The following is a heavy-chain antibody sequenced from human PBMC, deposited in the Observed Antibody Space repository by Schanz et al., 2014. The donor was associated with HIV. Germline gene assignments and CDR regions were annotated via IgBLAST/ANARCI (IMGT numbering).Heavy chain of an antibody. CDR2: IGSGGRTI. Sequence: VQLVESGGCVVQPGRSLRLSCVASGFTFSRYRMDWVRQAPGKGLEWVSSIGSGGRTIFYADSVRGRFTISRDNAENSLYLQLSGLRGDDTAVYYCARKTDGSYDDRPFDIWGQGTVVTVSS. J-gene: IGHJ3*02. CDR3: ARKTDGSYDDRPFDI. V-gene: IGHV3-21*01. D-gene: IGHD3-10*01. CDR1: GFTFSRYR.